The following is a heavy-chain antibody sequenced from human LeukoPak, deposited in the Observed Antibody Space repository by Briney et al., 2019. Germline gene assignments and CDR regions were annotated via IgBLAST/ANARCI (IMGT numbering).Heavy chain of an antibody. CDR2: IIPIFGTA. CDR1: GGTFSSYA. J-gene: IGHJ6*02. V-gene: IGHV1-69*13. D-gene: IGHD2-15*01. CDR3: ARVRVVVDYYYGMDV. Sequence: GASVKVSCKASGGTFSSYAISWVRQAPGQGLEWMGGIIPIFGTANYAQKFQGRVTITADESTSTAHMELSSLRSEDTAVYYCARVRVVVDYYYGMDVWGQGTTVTVSS.